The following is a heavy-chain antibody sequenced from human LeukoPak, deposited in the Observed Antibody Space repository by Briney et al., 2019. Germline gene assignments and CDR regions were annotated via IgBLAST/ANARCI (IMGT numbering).Heavy chain of an antibody. D-gene: IGHD6-13*01. CDR2: FSRNGHDT. V-gene: IGHV3-23*01. Sequence: GGSLRLSCAASGFTFSSYAMSWVRQAPGKGPEWVSTFSRNGHDTYYADSVKGRFTISRDNSKNTLYLQMNSLRAEDTAVYYCAKGSLGSWYFFDHWGQGTLVTVSS. CDR1: GFTFSSYA. CDR3: AKGSLGSWYFFDH. J-gene: IGHJ4*02.